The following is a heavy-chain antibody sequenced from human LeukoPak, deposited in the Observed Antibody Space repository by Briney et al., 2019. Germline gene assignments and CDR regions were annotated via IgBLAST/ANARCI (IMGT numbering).Heavy chain of an antibody. D-gene: IGHD6-13*01. CDR1: GYSFTSYW. V-gene: IGHV5-51*01. J-gene: IGHJ4*02. CDR2: IYPGDSDT. Sequence: GESLKISCKGSGYSFTSYWIGWVRQMPGKGLEWMGIIYPGDSDTRYSPSFQGQVTISADKSISTAYLQWSSLKASDTAMYYCARRGSVIFAQLGYYFDYWGQGTLVTVSS. CDR3: ARRGSVIFAQLGYYFDY.